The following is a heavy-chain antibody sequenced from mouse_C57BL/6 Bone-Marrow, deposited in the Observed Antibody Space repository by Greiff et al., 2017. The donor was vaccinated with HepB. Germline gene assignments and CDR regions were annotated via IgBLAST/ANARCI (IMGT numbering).Heavy chain of an antibody. CDR2: IDPSDSYT. J-gene: IGHJ4*01. Sequence: QVQLQQPGAELVKPGASVKLSCKASGYTFTSYWMQWVKQRPGQGLEWIGEIDPSDSYTNYNQKFKGKATLTVDTSSSTAYMQLSSLTSEDSAVDYCARSRRGYLYAMDYWGQGTSVTVSS. V-gene: IGHV1-50*01. CDR3: ARSRRGYLYAMDY. CDR1: GYTFTSYW.